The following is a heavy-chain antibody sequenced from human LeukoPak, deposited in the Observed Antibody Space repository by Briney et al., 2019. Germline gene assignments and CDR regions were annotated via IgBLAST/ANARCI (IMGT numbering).Heavy chain of an antibody. CDR1: GFTFSSYS. CDR3: ARHPLSSYCSSTSCYDAEYFQH. Sequence: GGSLRLSCAASGFTFSSYSMNWVRQAPGKGLEWVSYISSSGSTIYYADSVKGRFTISRDNAKNSLYLQMNSLRAEDTAVYYCARHPLSSYCSSTSCYDAEYFQHWGQGTLVTVSS. D-gene: IGHD2-2*01. J-gene: IGHJ1*01. V-gene: IGHV3-48*04. CDR2: ISSSGSTI.